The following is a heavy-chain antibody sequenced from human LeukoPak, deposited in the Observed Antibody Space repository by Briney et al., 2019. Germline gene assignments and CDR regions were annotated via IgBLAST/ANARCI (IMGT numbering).Heavy chain of an antibody. CDR2: IYYSGST. D-gene: IGHD6-13*01. J-gene: IGHJ4*02. CDR1: GGSISSSSYY. V-gene: IGHV4-39*01. CDR3: ARIAAAGTSFDY. Sequence: SETLSLTCTVSGGSISSSSYYWGWIRQPPGKGLEWIGSIYYSGSTYCNPSLMSRVTISVDTSKNQFSLKLSSVTAADTAVHYCARIAAAGTSFDYWGQGTLVTVSS.